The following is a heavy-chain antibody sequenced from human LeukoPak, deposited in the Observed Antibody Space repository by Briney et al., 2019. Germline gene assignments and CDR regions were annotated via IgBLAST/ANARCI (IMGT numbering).Heavy chain of an antibody. CDR3: ARRYFDY. J-gene: IGHJ4*02. V-gene: IGHV3-7*01. CDR2: IKQDGSEK. Sequence: GGSLRLSCAASGFTFSNYWMSWVRQAPGKGLEWVANIKQDGSEKYYVDPVKGRFTISRDNAKNSLYLQMNSLRAEDTAVYYCARRYFDYWGQGALVTVSS. CDR1: GFTFSNYW.